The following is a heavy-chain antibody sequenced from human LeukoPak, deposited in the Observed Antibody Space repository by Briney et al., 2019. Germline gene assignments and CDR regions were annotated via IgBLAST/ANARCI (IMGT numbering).Heavy chain of an antibody. CDR3: AKRPAPFDYLSAATTEYYFDY. J-gene: IGHJ4*02. V-gene: IGHV3-23*01. Sequence: GGSLRLSCAASGFTFSSYAMSWVRQAPGKGLEWVSAISGSGGSTYYADSVKGRFTISRDNSKNTLYLQMNSLRAEDTAVYYCAKRPAPFDYLSAATTEYYFDYWGQGTLVTVSS. D-gene: IGHD3-16*01. CDR1: GFTFSSYA. CDR2: ISGSGGST.